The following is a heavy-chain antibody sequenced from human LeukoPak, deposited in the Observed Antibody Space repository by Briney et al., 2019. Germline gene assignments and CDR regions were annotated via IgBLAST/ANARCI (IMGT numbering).Heavy chain of an antibody. J-gene: IGHJ4*02. CDR3: ARAYYDILTGYTVGNFDY. Sequence: SETLSLTCAVYGGTFSGYYWRWIRQPPGKGLEWIGEINHSGSTNYNPSLKSRITISVDTSKNQFSLKLSSVTAADTAVYYWARAYYDILTGYTVGNFDYWGQGTLVTVSS. CDR1: GGTFSGYY. CDR2: INHSGST. V-gene: IGHV4-34*01. D-gene: IGHD3-9*01.